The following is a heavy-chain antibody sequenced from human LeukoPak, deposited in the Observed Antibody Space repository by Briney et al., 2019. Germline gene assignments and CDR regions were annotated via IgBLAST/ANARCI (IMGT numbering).Heavy chain of an antibody. CDR2: ISGSGGST. D-gene: IGHD3-3*01. V-gene: IGHV3-23*01. CDR3: AKDPPWSGYYFEYFQH. J-gene: IGHJ1*01. CDR1: GFTFSSYA. Sequence: GGSLRLSCAASGFTFSSYAMSWVRQAPGKGLEWVSAISGSGGSTYYADSVKGRFTISRDNSKNTLYLQMNSLRAEDTAVHYCAKDPPWSGYYFEYFQHWGQGTLVTVPS.